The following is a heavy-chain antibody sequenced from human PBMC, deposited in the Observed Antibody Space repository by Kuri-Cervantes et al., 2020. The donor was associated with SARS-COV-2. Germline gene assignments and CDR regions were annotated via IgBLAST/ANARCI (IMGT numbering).Heavy chain of an antibody. CDR1: GFIFKNYA. D-gene: IGHD1-20*01. CDR3: VKVGYNWNRYYYYGMDV. J-gene: IGHJ6*02. Sequence: ETLSLTCAASGFIFKNYAMTWVRQAPGKGLEYVSAISSNGGSTYYADSVKGRFTISRDNSKNTLYLQMSSLRAEDTAVYYCVKVGYNWNRYYYYGMDVWGQGTTVTVSS. CDR2: ISSNGGST. V-gene: IGHV3-64D*09.